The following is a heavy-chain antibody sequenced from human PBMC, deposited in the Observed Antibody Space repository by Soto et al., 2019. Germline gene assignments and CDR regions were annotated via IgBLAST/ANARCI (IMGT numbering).Heavy chain of an antibody. CDR2: IYYSGGT. J-gene: IGHJ5*02. Sequence: SETLSLTCTVSGGSISSYYWSWIRQPPGKGLEWIGYIYYSGGTNYNPSLKSRVTISVDTSKNQFSLKLSSVTAADTAVYYCARVRVAAAGINWFDPWGQGTLVTVSS. D-gene: IGHD6-13*01. CDR3: ARVRVAAAGINWFDP. V-gene: IGHV4-59*01. CDR1: GGSISSYY.